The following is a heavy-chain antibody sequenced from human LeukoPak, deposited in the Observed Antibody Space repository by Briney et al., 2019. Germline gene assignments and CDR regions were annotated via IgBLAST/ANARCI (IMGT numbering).Heavy chain of an antibody. CDR3: ARDPEDPLSIAAAGNWFDP. CDR1: GYTFTSYG. CDR2: ISAYNGNT. J-gene: IGHJ5*02. Sequence: GASVKVSCKASGYTFTSYGISWVRQAPGQGLEWMGWISAYNGNTNYAQKLQGRVTMTTDTSTSTAYMELRSLRSDDTAVYYCARDPEDPLSIAAAGNWFDPWGQGTLVTVSS. V-gene: IGHV1-18*01. D-gene: IGHD6-13*01.